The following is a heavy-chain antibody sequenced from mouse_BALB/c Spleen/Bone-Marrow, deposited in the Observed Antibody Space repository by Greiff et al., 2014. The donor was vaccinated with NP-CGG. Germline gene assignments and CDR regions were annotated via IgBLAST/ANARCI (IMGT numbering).Heavy chain of an antibody. V-gene: IGHV14-3*02. CDR1: GFNIKDTY. Sequence: VQLQQSGAELVKPGASVKLSCTASGFNIKDTYMHWVKQRPEQGLEWIGRIDPANGNTKYDPKFQGKATITADTSSNTAYLQLSSLTSEDTAFYYCATYYYGSSWGFAYWGQGTLVTVSA. J-gene: IGHJ3*01. CDR2: IDPANGNT. D-gene: IGHD1-1*01. CDR3: ATYYYGSSWGFAY.